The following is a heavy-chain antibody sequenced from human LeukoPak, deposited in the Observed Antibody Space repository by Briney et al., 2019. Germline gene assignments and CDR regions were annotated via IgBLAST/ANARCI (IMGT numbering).Heavy chain of an antibody. CDR2: IYYSGST. V-gene: IGHV4-39*07. J-gene: IGHJ4*02. CDR3: ARDGGYCSGGSCY. CDR1: GGSISSSSYY. Sequence: SETLSLTCTVSGGSISSSSYYWGWIRQPPGKGLEWIGSIYYSGSTYYNPSLKSRVTISVDTSKNQFSLKLSSVTAADTAVYYCARDGGYCSGGSCYWGQGTLVTVSS. D-gene: IGHD2-15*01.